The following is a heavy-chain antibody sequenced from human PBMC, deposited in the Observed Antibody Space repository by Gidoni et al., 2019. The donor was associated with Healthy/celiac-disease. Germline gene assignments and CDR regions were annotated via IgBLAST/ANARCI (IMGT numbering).Heavy chain of an antibody. D-gene: IGHD2-2*01. CDR1: GVSISRSSFY. J-gene: IGHJ5*02. Sequence: QLQLQESGPGLVKPSEPLSLTRNVSGVSISRSSFYWGWLRQPPGKGLEWIGCIYLSGSTYYTPSLKSRVTISVDTSKTQFSLRLGSVTAADTAVYCCARLIVVVPAAMIGWFDPWGQGTLVTVSS. CDR3: ARLIVVVPAAMIGWFDP. CDR2: IYLSGST. V-gene: IGHV4-39*01.